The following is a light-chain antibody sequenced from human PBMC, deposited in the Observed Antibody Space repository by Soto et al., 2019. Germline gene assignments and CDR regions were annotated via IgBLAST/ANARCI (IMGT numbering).Light chain of an antibody. CDR3: MPALQSPIT. Sequence: DMVMTQSPLSLPVTPGEPAAISCRSSQSLLQSHGYNYLDWYLQKPGQSPEIPIYLDSNRASVVPARFSGSGSGTDVTLKISRGEAENVGSYDFMPALQSPITFGPGTKVDIK. V-gene: IGKV2-28*01. J-gene: IGKJ3*01. CDR1: QSLLQSHGYNY. CDR2: LDS.